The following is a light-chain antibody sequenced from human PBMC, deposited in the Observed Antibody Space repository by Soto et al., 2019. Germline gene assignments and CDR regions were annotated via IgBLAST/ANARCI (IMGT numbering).Light chain of an antibody. CDR3: QQSYRTPG. CDR1: QSISSY. Sequence: DIQMTQSPSSLSASVGDRVTITCRASQSISSYLNWYQQKPGKAPKLLIYAASSLQSGVPSRFSGSGSGTDFTLTISSLQPEDFATYYCQQSYRTPGFGGGTKVEIK. J-gene: IGKJ4*01. CDR2: AAS. V-gene: IGKV1-39*01.